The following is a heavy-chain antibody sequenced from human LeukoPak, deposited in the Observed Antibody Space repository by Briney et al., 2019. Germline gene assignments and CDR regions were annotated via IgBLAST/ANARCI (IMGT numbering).Heavy chain of an antibody. CDR1: GFTFSSYA. CDR3: AKDGRYCSGGSCYYAEYFQH. J-gene: IGHJ1*01. V-gene: IGHV3-23*01. D-gene: IGHD2-15*01. CDR2: ISGSGGST. Sequence: GASLRLSCAASGFTFSSYAMSWVRQAPGKGLEWVSAISGSGGSTYYADSVKGRFTISRDNSKNTLYLQMNSLRAEDTAVYYCAKDGRYCSGGSCYYAEYFQHWGQGTLVTVSS.